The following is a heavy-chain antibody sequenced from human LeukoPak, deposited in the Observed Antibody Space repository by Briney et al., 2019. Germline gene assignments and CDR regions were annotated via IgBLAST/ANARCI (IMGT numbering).Heavy chain of an antibody. V-gene: IGHV3-9*01. CDR3: ARDSEYYFDY. Sequence: GRSLRLSCAASGFTFDDYVMHWVRQAPGKGLEWVSGISWNSGSIGYADSVKGRFTISRDNAKNSLYLQMDSLRAEDTAVYYCARDSEYYFDYWGQGTLVIVSS. J-gene: IGHJ4*02. D-gene: IGHD3-10*01. CDR1: GFTFDDYV. CDR2: ISWNSGSI.